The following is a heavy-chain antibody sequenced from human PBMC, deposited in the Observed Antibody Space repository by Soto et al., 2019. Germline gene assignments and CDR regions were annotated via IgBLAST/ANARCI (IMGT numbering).Heavy chain of an antibody. Sequence: TCTVSGGSISSGDYYWSWIRQPPVKGLDWIGYIYYSGSTYYNPSLKSRVTISVDTSKNQFSLKLSSVTAADTAVYYCARACGSGYHYYFDYWGQGTLVTVSS. J-gene: IGHJ4*02. CDR3: ARACGSGYHYYFDY. V-gene: IGHV4-30-4*01. D-gene: IGHD3-22*01. CDR2: IYYSGST. CDR1: GGSISSGDYY.